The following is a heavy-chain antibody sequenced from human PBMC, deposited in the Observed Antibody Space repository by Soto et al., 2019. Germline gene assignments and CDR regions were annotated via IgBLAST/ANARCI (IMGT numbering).Heavy chain of an antibody. D-gene: IGHD3-10*01. V-gene: IGHV3-23*01. Sequence: GGSLRLSCAASGFTFSSYAMSWVRQAPGKGLEWVSGISGSGGSTHYADSVKGRFTISRDNSKNKLFLQMNGRRAEDTAIFYCAFTYYYGSGSYTGGGYWGQGTLVTVSS. J-gene: IGHJ4*02. CDR2: ISGSGGST. CDR1: GFTFSSYA. CDR3: AFTYYYGSGSYTGGGY.